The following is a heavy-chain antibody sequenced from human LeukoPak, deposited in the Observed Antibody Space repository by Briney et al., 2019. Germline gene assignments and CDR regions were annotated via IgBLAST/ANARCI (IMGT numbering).Heavy chain of an antibody. Sequence: PGRSLRLSCAASGFTFSRNGMPWVRQAPGKGLEWVAVIWYDGSNKYYADSVKGRFTISRDNSKNTLYLQMNSLRAEDTAVYYCARDLGYDILTGYYSDWGQGTLVTVSS. V-gene: IGHV3-33*01. CDR2: IWYDGSNK. CDR1: GFTFSRNG. CDR3: ARDLGYDILTGYYSD. J-gene: IGHJ4*02. D-gene: IGHD3-9*01.